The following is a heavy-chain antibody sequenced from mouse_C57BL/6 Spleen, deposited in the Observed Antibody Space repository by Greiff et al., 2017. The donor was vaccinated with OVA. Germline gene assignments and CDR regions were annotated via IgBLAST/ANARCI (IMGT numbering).Heavy chain of an antibody. CDR1: GYAFSSYW. D-gene: IGHD2-3*01. CDR3: ARYDPFDY. J-gene: IGHJ2*01. V-gene: IGHV1-80*01. CDR2: IYPGDGDT. Sequence: VQLQQSGAELVKPGASVKISCKASGYAFSSYWMNWVKRRPGKGLEWIGQIYPGDGDTNYNGKFKGKATLTADKSSSTAYMQLSSLTSEDSAVYFCARYDPFDYWGQGTTLTVSS.